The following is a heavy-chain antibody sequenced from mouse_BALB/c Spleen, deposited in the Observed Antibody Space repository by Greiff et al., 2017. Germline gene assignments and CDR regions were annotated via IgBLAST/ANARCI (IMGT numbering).Heavy chain of an antibody. Sequence: EVQLQQSGAELVKPGASVKLSCTASGFNIKDTYMHWVKQRPEQGLEWIGRIDPANGNTKYDPKFQGKATITADKSSSTAYMQLSSLTSEDSAVYYCARGIYYGNWGDYWGQGTSVTVSS. CDR3: ARGIYYGNWGDY. CDR2: IDPANGNT. D-gene: IGHD2-1*01. CDR1: GFNIKDTY. J-gene: IGHJ4*01. V-gene: IGHV14-3*02.